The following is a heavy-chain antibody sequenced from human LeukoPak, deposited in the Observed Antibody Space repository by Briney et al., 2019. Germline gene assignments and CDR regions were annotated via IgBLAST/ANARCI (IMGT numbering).Heavy chain of an antibody. CDR2: INPNSGGT. V-gene: IGHV1-2*02. CDR1: GYTFTGYY. Sequence: GASVKVSCKASGYTFTGYYMHWVRQAPGQGLEWMGWINPNSGGTNYAQKFQGRVTMTRDTSISTAYMELSRLRSDDTAVYYCARVVATYYYYYMDVWGKGTAVTISS. J-gene: IGHJ6*03. CDR3: ARVVATYYYYYMDV. D-gene: IGHD5-12*01.